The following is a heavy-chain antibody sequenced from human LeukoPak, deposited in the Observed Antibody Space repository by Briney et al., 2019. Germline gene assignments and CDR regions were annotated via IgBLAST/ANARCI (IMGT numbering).Heavy chain of an antibody. Sequence: GGSLRLSCAASGFAFSSNWMHWVRQTPGKGLVWVSRINSGGSGTSYADSVEGRFTISRDNAKNSLYLQMSSLRAEDTAVYYCAREASYGYFDYWGQGTLVTVSS. CDR3: AREASYGYFDY. V-gene: IGHV3-74*01. D-gene: IGHD5-18*01. CDR1: GFAFSSNW. J-gene: IGHJ4*02. CDR2: INSGGSGT.